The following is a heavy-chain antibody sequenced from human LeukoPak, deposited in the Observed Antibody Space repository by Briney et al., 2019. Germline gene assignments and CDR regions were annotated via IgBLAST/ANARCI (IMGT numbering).Heavy chain of an antibody. D-gene: IGHD2-21*02. CDR1: GDSVSSNSAA. V-gene: IGHV6-1*01. CDR2: TDYRSKWSN. Sequence: SQTLSLTCALSGDSVSSNSAAWNWIRQSPSRSLEWLGRTDYRSKWSNDYAVSVKSRISINPDTSKNHFSLQLNSVTPEDTAVYYCARATAYGFDYWGQGTLVTVSS. CDR3: ARATAYGFDY. J-gene: IGHJ4*02.